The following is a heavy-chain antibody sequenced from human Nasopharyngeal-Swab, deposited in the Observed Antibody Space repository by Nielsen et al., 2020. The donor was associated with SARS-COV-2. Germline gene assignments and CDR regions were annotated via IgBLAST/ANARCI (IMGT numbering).Heavy chain of an antibody. CDR1: GFTFSSYD. CDR3: ARALAPYSGYDYDYYYGMDV. CDR2: IGTAGDT. J-gene: IGHJ6*02. V-gene: IGHV3-13*04. D-gene: IGHD5-12*01. Sequence: GGSLRLSCAASGFTFSSYDMHWVRQATGKGLEWVSAIGTAGDTYCPGSVKGRFTISRENAKNSLYLQMNSLRAGDTAVYYCARALAPYSGYDYDYYYGMDVWGQGTTVTVSS.